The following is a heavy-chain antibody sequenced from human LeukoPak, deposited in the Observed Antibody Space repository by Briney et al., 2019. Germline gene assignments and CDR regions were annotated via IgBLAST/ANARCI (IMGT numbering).Heavy chain of an antibody. CDR2: IYYSGGNT. CDR3: AKDQGQAVVPRRFDY. J-gene: IGHJ4*02. Sequence: GGSLRLACAASGFMFSNFAMSWVRQAPGKGLEWVSTIYYSGGNTYSADSVKGRFTISRDNAKNTLYLQMNSLRAEDTAVYYCAKDQGQAVVPRRFDYWGQGTLVTVSS. D-gene: IGHD2-2*01. V-gene: IGHV3-23*01. CDR1: GFMFSNFA.